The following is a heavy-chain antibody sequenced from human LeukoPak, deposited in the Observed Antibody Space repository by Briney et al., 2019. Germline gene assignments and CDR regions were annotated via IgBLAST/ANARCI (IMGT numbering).Heavy chain of an antibody. CDR1: GYTFTSYD. CDR3: ARFYGSDVMDV. V-gene: IGHV1-8*01. Sequence: ASVKVSCKASGYTFTSYDINGVRQATGQGLEWMGWMNPNSGNTGYAQKFKGRVTMTRNTSISTAYMELSSRRSEDTAAYYCARFYGSDVMDVGGQGTTVTVSS. J-gene: IGHJ6*02. CDR2: MNPNSGNT. D-gene: IGHD3-10*01.